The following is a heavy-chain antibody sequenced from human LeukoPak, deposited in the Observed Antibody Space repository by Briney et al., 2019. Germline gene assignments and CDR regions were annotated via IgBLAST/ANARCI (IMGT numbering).Heavy chain of an antibody. V-gene: IGHV4-34*01. D-gene: IGHD3-10*01. CDR2: INHSGRT. CDR3: ARGVDYYGV. CDR1: GGSFSGYY. J-gene: IGHJ4*02. Sequence: PSGTLSLTCAVYGGSFSGYYWSWIRQPPGKGLEWIGEINHSGRTNYNPSLKSRVTISVDTSKKQFSLKLSSVTAADTAVYYCARGVDYYGVWGQGTLVTVSS.